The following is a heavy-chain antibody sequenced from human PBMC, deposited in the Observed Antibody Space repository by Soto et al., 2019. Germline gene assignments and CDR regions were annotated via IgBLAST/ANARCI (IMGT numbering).Heavy chain of an antibody. Sequence: SETLSLTCAVSGGSISSGGYSWSWIRQPPGKGLEWIGYIYHSGSTYYNPSLKSRVTISVDRSKNQFSLKLSSVTAADTAVYYCARAITGTTLAYFDYWGQGTLVTVSS. V-gene: IGHV4-30-2*01. CDR2: IYHSGST. CDR3: ARAITGTTLAYFDY. D-gene: IGHD1-7*01. CDR1: GGSISSGGYS. J-gene: IGHJ4*02.